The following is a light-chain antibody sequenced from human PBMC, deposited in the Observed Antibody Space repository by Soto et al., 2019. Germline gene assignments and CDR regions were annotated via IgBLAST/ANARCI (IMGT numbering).Light chain of an antibody. Sequence: QSVLTHPASVSGSPGQSITISCSGTSSNIGGYNIVSWYQQHPEKSPKVIIYEGVKRPSVVSDRFSGSTSGVTASLTISGLQAKDEVEYHCCSSVGATTYVLGSGTKVTVL. J-gene: IGLJ1*01. CDR3: CSSVGATTYV. V-gene: IGLV2-23*01. CDR1: SSNIGGYNI. CDR2: EGV.